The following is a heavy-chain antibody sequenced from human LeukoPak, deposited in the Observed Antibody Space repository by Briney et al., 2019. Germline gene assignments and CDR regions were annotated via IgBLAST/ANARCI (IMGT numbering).Heavy chain of an antibody. CDR1: GGSFSGYY. CDR2: IYYSGST. D-gene: IGHD6-6*01. Sequence: SETLSLTCAVYGGSFSGYYWSWIRQPPGKGLEWIGYIYYSGSTYYNPSLKSRVTISVDTSKNQFSLKLSSVTAADTAVYYCARAWGGSSSYYYYYYMDVWGKGTTVTVSS. V-gene: IGHV4-30-4*08. J-gene: IGHJ6*03. CDR3: ARAWGGSSSYYYYYYMDV.